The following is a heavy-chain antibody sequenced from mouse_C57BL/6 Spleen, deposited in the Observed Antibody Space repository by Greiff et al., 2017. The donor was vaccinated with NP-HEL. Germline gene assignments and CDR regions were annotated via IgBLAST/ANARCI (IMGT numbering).Heavy chain of an antibody. Sequence: QVQLQQSGPELVKPGASVKISCKASGYAFSSSWMNWVKQRPGKGLEWIGRIYPGDGDTNYNGKFKGKATLTADKSSSTAYMQLSSLTSEDSAVYFCARVELYYGSSFDYWGQGTTLTVSS. CDR2: IYPGDGDT. CDR1: GYAFSSSW. CDR3: ARVELYYGSSFDY. D-gene: IGHD1-1*01. J-gene: IGHJ2*01. V-gene: IGHV1-82*01.